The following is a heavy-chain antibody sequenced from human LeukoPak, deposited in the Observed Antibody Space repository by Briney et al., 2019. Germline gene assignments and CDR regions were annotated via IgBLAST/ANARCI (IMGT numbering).Heavy chain of an antibody. V-gene: IGHV4-39*07. Sequence: SETLSLTCTVSGGSISSSSYYWGWIRQPPGKGLEWIGSIYYSGSTNYNPSLKSRVTISVDTSKNQFSLKLSSVTAADTAAYYCARPYTSWWELPGAAFDIWGQGTMVTVSS. CDR2: IYYSGST. D-gene: IGHD1-26*01. J-gene: IGHJ3*02. CDR3: ARPYTSWWELPGAAFDI. CDR1: GGSISSSSYY.